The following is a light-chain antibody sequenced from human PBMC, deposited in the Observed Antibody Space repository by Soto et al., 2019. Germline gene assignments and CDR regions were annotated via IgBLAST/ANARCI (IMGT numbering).Light chain of an antibody. J-gene: IGKJ1*01. CDR1: QSVSSN. Sequence: PATLSVSPGERATLSCRASQSVSSNLAWYQQKPGQAPRLLIYGASTRATGIPARFSGSGSGTEFTLAISSLQSEDFAVYYCQQYNNWWTFGQGTKVDIK. CDR3: QQYNNWWT. V-gene: IGKV3-15*01. CDR2: GAS.